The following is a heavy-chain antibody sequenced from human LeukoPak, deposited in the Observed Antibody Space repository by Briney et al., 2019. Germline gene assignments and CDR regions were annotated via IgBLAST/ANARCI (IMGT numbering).Heavy chain of an antibody. D-gene: IGHD3-3*01. V-gene: IGHV4-30-4*08. CDR3: ARSNYDFLSGYYYYMHV. CDR2: IYYSGST. J-gene: IGHJ6*03. Sequence: SQALSLTCTVSGGSISSGDYYWSWIRQPPGKGLEWIGYIYYSGSTYYNPSLKSRVTISVDTSKNQFSLKLSSVTASDTAVYYCARSNYDFLSGYYYYMHVWGKGTTVTVSS. CDR1: GGSISSGDYY.